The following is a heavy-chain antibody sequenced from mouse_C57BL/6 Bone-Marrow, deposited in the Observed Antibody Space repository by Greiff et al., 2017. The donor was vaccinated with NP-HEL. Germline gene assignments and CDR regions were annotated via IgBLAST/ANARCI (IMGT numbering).Heavy chain of an antibody. CDR3: ARDRRWLLGDY. Sequence: EVMLVESGGGLVKPGGSLKLSCAASGFTFSSYAMSWVRQTPEKRLEWVATISDGGSYTYYPDNVKGRFTISRDNAKNNLYLQMSHLKSEDTAMYYCARDRRWLLGDYWGQGTTLTVSS. V-gene: IGHV5-4*01. CDR2: ISDGGSYT. CDR1: GFTFSSYA. D-gene: IGHD2-3*01. J-gene: IGHJ2*01.